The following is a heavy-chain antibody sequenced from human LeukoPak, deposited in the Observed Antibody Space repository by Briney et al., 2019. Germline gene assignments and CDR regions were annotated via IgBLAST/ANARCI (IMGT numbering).Heavy chain of an antibody. CDR1: GFTFTIYA. D-gene: IGHD2-2*01. CDR2: ISYDGSNK. V-gene: IGHV3-30-3*01. J-gene: IGHJ6*02. Sequence: GGPLRLSCAPSGFTFTIYAMHWVRQAPGKGLEWVAVISYDGSNKYYADSVKGRFTISRDNSKNTLYLQMNSLRAEDTAVYYCASLQYHLLSRYYYGMDVWGQGTTVTVSS. CDR3: ASLQYHLLSRYYYGMDV.